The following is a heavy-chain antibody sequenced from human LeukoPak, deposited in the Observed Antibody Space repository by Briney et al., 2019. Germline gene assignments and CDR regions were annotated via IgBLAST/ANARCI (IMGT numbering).Heavy chain of an antibody. V-gene: IGHV5-51*01. CDR3: ARQAVNTAFDI. CDR2: IYPGDSDT. D-gene: IGHD6-19*01. Sequence: GESLKVSCKGSGYSFTSYWIGWVRQMPGKGLEWMGIIYPGDSDTRYSPSFQGQVTFSADKSISTAYLQWSSLKASDTAMYYCARQAVNTAFDIWGQGTMVTVSS. J-gene: IGHJ3*02. CDR1: GYSFTSYW.